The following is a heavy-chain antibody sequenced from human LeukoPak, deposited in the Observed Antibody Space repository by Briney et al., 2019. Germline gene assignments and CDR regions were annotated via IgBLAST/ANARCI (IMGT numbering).Heavy chain of an antibody. V-gene: IGHV1-69*13. CDR2: IIPIFGTA. D-gene: IGHD6-6*01. CDR3: ARGRYSSSINSMDV. J-gene: IGHJ6*02. CDR1: GGTFSSYT. Sequence: AASVKVSCKASGGTFSSYTISWVRQAPGQGLEWMGGIIPIFGTANYAQKFQGRVTITADESTSTAYMELSSLRSEDTAVYYRARGRYSSSINSMDVWGQGTTVTVSS.